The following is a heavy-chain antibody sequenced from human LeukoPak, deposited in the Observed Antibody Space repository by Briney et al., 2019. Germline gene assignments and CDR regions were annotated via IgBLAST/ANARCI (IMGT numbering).Heavy chain of an antibody. CDR2: ISSSSSYI. CDR3: ARGGAFDI. CDR1: GFTFSSYS. Sequence: GSLRLSCAASGFTFSSYSMKWVRQAPGKGLEWVSSISSSSSYICYADSVKGRFTISRDNAKNSLYLQMNSLRAEDTAVYYCARGGAFDIWGQGTMVTVSS. V-gene: IGHV3-21*01. J-gene: IGHJ3*02. D-gene: IGHD3-16*01.